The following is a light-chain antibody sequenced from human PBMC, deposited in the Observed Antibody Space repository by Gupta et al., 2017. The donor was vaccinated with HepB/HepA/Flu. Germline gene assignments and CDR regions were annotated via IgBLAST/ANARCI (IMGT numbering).Light chain of an antibody. J-gene: IGLJ2*01. CDR3: AAWDDSLNGVV. CDR2: SNN. CDR1: SSNIGSNT. V-gene: IGLV1-44*01. Sequence: QSVLTQPPSASGTPGQRVTISCSGSSSNIGSNTVNWYQQLPGTAPELLIYSNNQRPSGVPDRFSGSKSGASASLAMSGLQSEDEADYYCAAWDDSLNGVVFGGGTKLTVL.